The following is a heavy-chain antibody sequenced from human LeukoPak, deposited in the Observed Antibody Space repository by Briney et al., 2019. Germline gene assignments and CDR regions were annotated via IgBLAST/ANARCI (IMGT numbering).Heavy chain of an antibody. D-gene: IGHD6-13*01. CDR3: AREEGKQQTEAFDY. V-gene: IGHV3-7*01. Sequence: PGGSLRLSCAASGFTFSSYWMTWVRQAPGKGLEWVANIKQDGSEKYYVDSVKGRFTISRDNAKNSLYLQMNTLRAEDTAVYYCAREEGKQQTEAFDYWGQGTLVTVSS. CDR2: IKQDGSEK. CDR1: GFTFSSYW. J-gene: IGHJ4*02.